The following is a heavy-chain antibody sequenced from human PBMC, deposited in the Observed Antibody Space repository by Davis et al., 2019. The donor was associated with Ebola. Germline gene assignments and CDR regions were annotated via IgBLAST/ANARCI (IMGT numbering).Heavy chain of an antibody. J-gene: IGHJ4*02. CDR3: ARALDRLLDFDY. V-gene: IGHV1-46*01. CDR1: GYSFTRYY. D-gene: IGHD3-3*01. Sequence: ASVKVSCKASGYSFTRYYIHWVRQAPGQGPEWMGIINPGGGSTTYAQKFQGRITLTTDTSTNTVYMELTSLKSEDTAVYYCARALDRLLDFDYWGQGTLVTVSS. CDR2: INPGGGST.